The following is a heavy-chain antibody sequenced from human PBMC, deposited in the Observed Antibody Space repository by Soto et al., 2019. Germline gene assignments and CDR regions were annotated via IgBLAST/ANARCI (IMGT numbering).Heavy chain of an antibody. Sequence: QVQLVQSGAEVKKPESSVKVSCKASGGTFSSHTINWVRQAPGQGLEWMGRIIPILGITNYAQRFQGRVTIIADKFTSTAYMELSSLRSADTALDYCANAGVSGVDYYYYDMDFGGQGTTVTV. CDR3: ANAGVSGVDYYYYDMDF. CDR2: IIPILGIT. V-gene: IGHV1-69*02. D-gene: IGHD3-3*01. J-gene: IGHJ6*02. CDR1: GGTFSSHT.